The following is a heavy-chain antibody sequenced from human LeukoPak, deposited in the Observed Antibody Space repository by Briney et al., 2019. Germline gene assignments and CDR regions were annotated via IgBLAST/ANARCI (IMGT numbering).Heavy chain of an antibody. V-gene: IGHV1-8*03. CDR1: GYTFTSYD. CDR3: ARAIPPPHCTTITCFKPFDY. D-gene: IGHD2-2*01. CDR2: MNPNSGNT. J-gene: IGHJ4*02. Sequence: RASVKVSCKASGYTFTSYDINWVRQATGQGLEWMGWMNPNSGNTGYAQKFQGRVTFTRNTSISTAYMDLSSLRSEDTAVYYCARAIPPPHCTTITCFKPFDYWGQGTLVTVSS.